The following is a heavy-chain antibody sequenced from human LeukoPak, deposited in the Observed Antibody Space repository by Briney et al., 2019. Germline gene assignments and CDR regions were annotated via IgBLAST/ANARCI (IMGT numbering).Heavy chain of an antibody. CDR1: GFTFDDYG. CDR2: INSNGGST. CDR3: ARDCGGDCFSNDAFDL. J-gene: IGHJ3*01. D-gene: IGHD2-21*02. Sequence: PGGSLRLSCAASGFTFDDYGMSWVRQAPGKGLEWVSDINSNGGSTGYADSVKGRFTISRDNAKNSLYLQMNSLRAEDTALYYCARDCGGDCFSNDAFDLWGQGTMVTVSS. V-gene: IGHV3-20*04.